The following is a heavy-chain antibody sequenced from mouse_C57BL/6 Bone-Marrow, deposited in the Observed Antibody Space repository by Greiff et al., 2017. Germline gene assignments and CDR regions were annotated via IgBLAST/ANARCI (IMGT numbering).Heavy chain of an antibody. CDR2: ICSGGST. CDR3: ASYYDAMDY. Sequence: VKLQESGPGLVQPSQSLSISCTVSGFSLTSYCVHWVRQSPGKGLEWLGVICSGGSTDYNAAFISRLGISKDNSKSQVFFKMNSLQADDTAIYYCASYYDAMDYWGQGTSVTVSS. CDR1: GFSLTSYC. V-gene: IGHV2-2*01. J-gene: IGHJ4*01.